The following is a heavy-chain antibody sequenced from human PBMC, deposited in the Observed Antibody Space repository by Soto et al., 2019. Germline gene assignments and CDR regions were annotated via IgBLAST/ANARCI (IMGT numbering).Heavy chain of an antibody. CDR1: GGSSSRYY. CDR2: IYYSGST. V-gene: IGHV4-59*01. CDR3: ARVTDFWSGYYWLAY. D-gene: IGHD3-3*01. J-gene: IGHJ4*02. Sequence: PSETLSLTGTVAGGSSSRYYGSWIRQPPGKGLEWIGYIYYSGSTNYNPSLKSRVTISVDTSKNQFSLKLSSVTAADTAVYYCARVTDFWSGYYWLAYWGQGTLVTVSS.